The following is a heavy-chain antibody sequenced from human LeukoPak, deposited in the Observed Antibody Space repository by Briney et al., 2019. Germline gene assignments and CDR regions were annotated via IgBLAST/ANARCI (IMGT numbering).Heavy chain of an antibody. V-gene: IGHV1-18*01. J-gene: IGHJ4*02. CDR2: ISAYNGNT. Sequence: GASVKVSCKASGYTFTSYGISWVRQAPGQGLEWMGWISAYNGNTNYAQKLQGRVTMTTDTSTSTAYMELRSLRSDDTAVYYCARGEYYHDSSGHGDWGQGTLVTVSS. CDR1: GYTFTSYG. CDR3: ARGEYYHDSSGHGD. D-gene: IGHD3-22*01.